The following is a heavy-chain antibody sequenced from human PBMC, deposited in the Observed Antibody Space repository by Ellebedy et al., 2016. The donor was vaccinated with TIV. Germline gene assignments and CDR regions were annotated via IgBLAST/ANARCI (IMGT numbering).Heavy chain of an antibody. D-gene: IGHD5-18*01. V-gene: IGHV3-66*01. CDR1: GFTVSSNY. Sequence: PGGSLRLSCAASGFTVSSNYMSWVRQAPGKGLEWVSVIYSGGSTYYADSVKGRFTISRDNSKNTLYLQMNSLRAEDTAVYYCARELSGYSYGVFDYWGQGTLVTVSS. J-gene: IGHJ4*02. CDR3: ARELSGYSYGVFDY. CDR2: IYSGGST.